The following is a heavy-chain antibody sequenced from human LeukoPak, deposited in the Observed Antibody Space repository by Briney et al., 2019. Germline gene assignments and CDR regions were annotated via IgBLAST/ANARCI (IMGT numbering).Heavy chain of an antibody. D-gene: IGHD6-13*01. CDR1: GFTFSSYG. CDR2: IRYDGSNK. CDR3: AKDFFPAGNYYYYMDV. V-gene: IGHV3-30*02. Sequence: GGSLRLFCAASGFTFSSYGMHWVRQAPGKGLEWVAFIRYDGSNKYYTDSVKGRFTISKDNSKNTLYLQMNSLRAEDTAVYYCAKDFFPAGNYYYYMDVWGKGTTVTVSS. J-gene: IGHJ6*03.